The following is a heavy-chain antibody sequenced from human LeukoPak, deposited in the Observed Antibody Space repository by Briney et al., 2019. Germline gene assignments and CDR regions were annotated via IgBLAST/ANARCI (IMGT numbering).Heavy chain of an antibody. CDR3: ARSSLGTITAGPFDY. CDR1: GYTFSSYG. J-gene: IGHJ4*02. V-gene: IGHV1-18*01. D-gene: IGHD5-12*01. CDR2: ISGYNGNT. Sequence: AASVKVSCKASGYTFSSYGIAWVRQAPGQGLEWTGWISGYNGNTNYAQKLQGRVSMTTDTSTTTAYMELRSLTSDDTALYYCARSSLGTITAGPFDYWGQGTLVTVSS.